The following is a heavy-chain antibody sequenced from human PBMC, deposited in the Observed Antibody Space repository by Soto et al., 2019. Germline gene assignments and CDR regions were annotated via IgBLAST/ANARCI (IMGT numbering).Heavy chain of an antibody. Sequence: QLQLQESGPGLVNPSETLSLTCTVSGDSISSSIYYWAWIRQPPGKGLEWIGSIYYSGTTYYNPSHNRRVPLSVDTSKNQFSLMLSSVTAADTAVYYCARPRTGSGSSSNREFDYWGQGTLVTVSS. V-gene: IGHV4-39*01. D-gene: IGHD3-10*01. CDR3: ARPRTGSGSSSNREFDY. CDR2: IYYSGTT. CDR1: GDSISSSIYY. J-gene: IGHJ4*02.